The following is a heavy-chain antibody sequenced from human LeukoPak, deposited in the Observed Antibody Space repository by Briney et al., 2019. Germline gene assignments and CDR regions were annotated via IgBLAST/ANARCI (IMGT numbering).Heavy chain of an antibody. CDR2: ISAYNGNT. V-gene: IGHV1-18*01. Sequence: ASVKVSCKASGYTFTSYGISWVRQAPGQGREWMGWISAYNGNTNYAQKLQGRVTMTTDTSTSTAYMELRSLRSDDTAVYFCARDPIEYSYGYYFDYWGQGTLVTVSS. CDR1: GYTFTSYG. CDR3: ARDPIEYSYGYYFDY. D-gene: IGHD5-18*01. J-gene: IGHJ4*02.